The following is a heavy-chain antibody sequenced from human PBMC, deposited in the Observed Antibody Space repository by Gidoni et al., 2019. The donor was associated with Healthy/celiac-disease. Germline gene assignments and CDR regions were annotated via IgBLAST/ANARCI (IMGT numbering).Heavy chain of an antibody. CDR1: VFTSRSST. V-gene: IGHV3-21*01. J-gene: IGHJ6*03. CDR3: ARDQAYYDFWSGYPGVNYYYYYMDV. CDR2: MSSSSSYI. D-gene: IGHD3-3*01. Sequence: EVQLVESGGGLVKPRGSLRLSCAPSVFTSRSSTINWLRQAPGKGLEWVSSMSSSSSYIYYADSVKGRFTISRDNAKNSLYLQMNSLRAEETAVYYCARDQAYYDFWSGYPGVNYYYYYMDVWGKGTTVTVSS.